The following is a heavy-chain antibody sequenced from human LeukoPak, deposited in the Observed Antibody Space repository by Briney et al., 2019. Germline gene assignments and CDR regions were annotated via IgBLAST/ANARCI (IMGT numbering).Heavy chain of an antibody. CDR3: ARVSIGTGTFGY. Sequence: ASVKVSCKTSGYSFTTSGISWVRQAPGQGLEWVGWISAYNGNTNYAQKFQGRVTMTTDTSTSTAYMELRSLRSDDTAVYYCARVSIGTGTFGYWGQGTLVTVSS. CDR1: GYSFTTSG. D-gene: IGHD2-8*02. J-gene: IGHJ4*02. CDR2: ISAYNGNT. V-gene: IGHV1-18*01.